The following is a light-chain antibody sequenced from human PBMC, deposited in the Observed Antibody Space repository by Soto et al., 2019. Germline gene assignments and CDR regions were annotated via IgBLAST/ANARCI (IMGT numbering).Light chain of an antibody. Sequence: QSALTQPPSVSGAPGQRVTISCTGSSSNIGSTYDVQWYQQLPGTAPTLLIHGNTDRPSGVPDRFAGSKSGTSASLAITGLQADDEDDYYCQSYDDSLSVHYVFGTGTKLTVL. CDR2: GNT. J-gene: IGLJ1*01. CDR1: SSNIGSTYD. CDR3: QSYDDSLSVHYV. V-gene: IGLV1-40*01.